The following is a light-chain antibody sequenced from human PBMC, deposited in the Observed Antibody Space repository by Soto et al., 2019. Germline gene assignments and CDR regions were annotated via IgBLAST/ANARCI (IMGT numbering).Light chain of an antibody. CDR3: QQSYSTTWT. J-gene: IGKJ1*01. CDR2: AAS. Sequence: DIQMTQSPSSLSASVGDRVTITCRASQSISSYLNWYQQKPGKAPKLLIYAASSLQSGVPLRFSGSGSGTDFTLTISSLQPEDFATYYCQQSYSTTWTLGQGTKVDIK. CDR1: QSISSY. V-gene: IGKV1-39*01.